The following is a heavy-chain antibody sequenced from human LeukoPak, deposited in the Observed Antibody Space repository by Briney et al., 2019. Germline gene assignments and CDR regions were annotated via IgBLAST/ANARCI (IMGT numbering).Heavy chain of an antibody. CDR3: AKARGSSVYEQFDY. D-gene: IGHD5/OR15-5a*01. CDR1: GFAFSTYA. Sequence: GGALRLSCAASGFAFSTYAMTWVRQAPEKGLQWVSTISTSGRATYYADSVEGRFTISRDNSKNTLYLQMNSLRADDTAVYYCAKARGSSVYEQFDYWGQGTQVTVSP. CDR2: ISTSGRAT. J-gene: IGHJ4*02. V-gene: IGHV3-23*01.